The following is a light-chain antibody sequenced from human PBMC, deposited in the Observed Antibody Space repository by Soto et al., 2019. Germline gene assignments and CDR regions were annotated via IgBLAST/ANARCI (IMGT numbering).Light chain of an antibody. V-gene: IGLV1-47*01. CDR3: AAWDDSLSGRV. CDR1: SSNIGSNY. Sequence: QSVLTQPPSASGTPGQRGTISCSGSSSNIGSNYVYWYHQLPGTAPKILIYRNNQRPSGVPDRFSGSKSGTSASLAISGLRSEDEDDYYCAAWDDSLSGRVFGTGNKLTVL. CDR2: RNN. J-gene: IGLJ1*01.